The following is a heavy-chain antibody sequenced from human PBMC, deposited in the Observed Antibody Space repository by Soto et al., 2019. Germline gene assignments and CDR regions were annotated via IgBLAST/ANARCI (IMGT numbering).Heavy chain of an antibody. CDR2: IYHSGST. D-gene: IGHD3-3*01. CDR1: GGSISSSNW. J-gene: IGHJ6*02. Sequence: SETLSLTCAVSGGSISSSNWWSWVRQPPGKGLEWIGEIYHSGSTNYNPSLKSRVTISVDKSKNQFSLKLSSVTAADTAVYYCSRDTLNYDFWSGYYHYYYYYGMDVWGQGTTVT. CDR3: SRDTLNYDFWSGYYHYYYYYGMDV. V-gene: IGHV4-4*02.